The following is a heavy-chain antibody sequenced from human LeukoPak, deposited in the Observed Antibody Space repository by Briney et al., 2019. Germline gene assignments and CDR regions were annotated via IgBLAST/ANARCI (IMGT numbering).Heavy chain of an antibody. CDR2: IHYSGSA. J-gene: IGHJ5*02. Sequence: PSETLSLTCTVSGGSISGHLWSWIRQPPGKGLEWIGYIHYSGSANYNPSLKSRLTISIDTSKRQFSLKLSSVTAADTAVYYCARDSLWFDPWGQGTLVTVSS. V-gene: IGHV4-59*11. CDR1: GGSISGHL. CDR3: ARDSLWFDP.